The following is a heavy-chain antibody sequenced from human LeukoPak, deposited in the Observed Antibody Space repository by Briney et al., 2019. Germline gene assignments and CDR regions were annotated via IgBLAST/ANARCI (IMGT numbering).Heavy chain of an antibody. CDR1: GGSISSYY. CDR2: MYSSGST. V-gene: IGHV4-59*01. CDR3: SKSRYYYGSGSYYSAYLMDV. D-gene: IGHD3-10*01. Sequence: PSETLSLTCTVSGGSISSYYWSWLRQPPGKGLEWIGYMYSSGSTNYNPSLKSRVTISVDTSKNQFSLKLSSVTAADTAVYYCSKSRYYYGSGSYYSAYLMDVWGQGTTVTVSS. J-gene: IGHJ6*02.